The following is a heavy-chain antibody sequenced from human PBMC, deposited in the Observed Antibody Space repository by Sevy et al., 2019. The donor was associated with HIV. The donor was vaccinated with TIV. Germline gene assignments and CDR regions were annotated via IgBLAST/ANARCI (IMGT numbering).Heavy chain of an antibody. CDR1: GGTFSNYA. D-gene: IGHD3-22*01. Sequence: ASVKVSCKASGGTFSNYAISWVRQAPGQGLEWMGGFIPMFDTANYAQKFQGKVTLTADGSTTTAYMELSSLRSDDTAVYYCAGSYFDSSGYSHLYYYGMDVWGQGTTVTVSS. V-gene: IGHV1-69*13. J-gene: IGHJ6*02. CDR2: FIPMFDTA. CDR3: AGSYFDSSGYSHLYYYGMDV.